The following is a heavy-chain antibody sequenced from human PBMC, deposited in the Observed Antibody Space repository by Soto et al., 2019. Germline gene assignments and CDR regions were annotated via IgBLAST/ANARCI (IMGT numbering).Heavy chain of an antibody. CDR3: ASALYCSGGSCSFDP. J-gene: IGHJ5*02. V-gene: IGHV4-61*01. Sequence: SETLSLTCTVSGGSVSSGNYYWSWIRQPPGKGLEWIGFIYYTGSTSYNPSLKSRVTILIDTSKNQFSLKLTSVTAADTAVYYCASALYCSGGSCSFDPWGQGTLVTVSS. CDR2: IYYTGST. D-gene: IGHD2-15*01. CDR1: GGSVSSGNYY.